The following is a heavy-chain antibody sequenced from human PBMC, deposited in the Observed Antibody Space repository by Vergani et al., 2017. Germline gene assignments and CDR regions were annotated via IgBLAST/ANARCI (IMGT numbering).Heavy chain of an antibody. D-gene: IGHD3-3*01. Sequence: QITLKESGPTLVKPTQTLTLTCTFSGFSLSTSGVGVGWIRQPPGKALEWLALIYWNDDKRYSPSLKSRLTITKDTSKNQVVLTMTNMDPVDTATYYCARIRFWSGYYTRSYYYMDVWGKGTTVTVSS. V-gene: IGHV2-5*01. J-gene: IGHJ6*03. CDR1: GFSLSTSGVG. CDR3: ARIRFWSGYYTRSYYYMDV. CDR2: IYWNDDK.